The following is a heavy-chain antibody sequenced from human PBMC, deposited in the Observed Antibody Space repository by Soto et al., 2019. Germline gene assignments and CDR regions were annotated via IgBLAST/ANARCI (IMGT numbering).Heavy chain of an antibody. D-gene: IGHD5-12*01. CDR2: IRSKAYGGTT. CDR3: TRGSADIVATSGFDY. CDR1: GFTFGDYA. Sequence: PGGSLRLSCTASGFTFGDYAMSWFRQAPGKGLEWVGFIRSKAYGGTTEYAASVKGRFTISRDDSKSIAYLQMNSLKTEDTAVYYCTRGSADIVATSGFDYRGPGTLVTVSS. J-gene: IGHJ4*02. V-gene: IGHV3-49*03.